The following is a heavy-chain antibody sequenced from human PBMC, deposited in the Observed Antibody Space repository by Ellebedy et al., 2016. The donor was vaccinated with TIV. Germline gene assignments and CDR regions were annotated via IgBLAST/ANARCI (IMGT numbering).Heavy chain of an antibody. CDR3: ARVTTLATGTGYYFDY. CDR2: KKQDGTEK. CDR1: GFTFSSYW. V-gene: IGHV3-7*01. D-gene: IGHD4-17*01. J-gene: IGHJ4*02. Sequence: PGGSLRLSCAASGFTFSSYWMSWVRQAPGKGLEWVANKKQDGTEKYYVDSVKGRFTISRDNAKNSLYLQMNSLRAEDTAVYYCARVTTLATGTGYYFDYWGQGTLVTVSS.